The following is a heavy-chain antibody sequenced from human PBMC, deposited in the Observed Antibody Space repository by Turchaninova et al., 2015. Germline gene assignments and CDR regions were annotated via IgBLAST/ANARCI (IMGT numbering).Heavy chain of an antibody. CDR1: GYTFTSYY. J-gene: IGHJ4*02. CDR2: INPSGGST. V-gene: IGHV1-46*01. Sequence: QVQLVQSGAEVKKPGASVKVSCKASGYTFTSYYMHWVRQAPGQGLEWMGKINPSGGSTSYAQKFQGRGTMTRDTSTGTVYMELSSLRSADTAVYYCAIDGVRRSGWYCDYWGQGTLVTVSS. D-gene: IGHD6-19*01. CDR3: AIDGVRRSGWYCDY.